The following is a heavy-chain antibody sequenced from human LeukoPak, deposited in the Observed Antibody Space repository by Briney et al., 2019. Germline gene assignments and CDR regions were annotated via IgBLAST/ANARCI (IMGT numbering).Heavy chain of an antibody. CDR1: GFIFRTSW. V-gene: IGHV3-74*01. CDR3: AKAYTVYGDYDAFDI. Sequence: GGSLRLSCAASGFIFRTSWMHWVRQAPGKGLVWVSRINSDGTITTYADSVRGRFTISRDNSKNTLYLQMNSLRAEDTAVYYCAKAYTVYGDYDAFDIWGQGTMVTVSS. CDR2: INSDGTIT. D-gene: IGHD4-17*01. J-gene: IGHJ3*02.